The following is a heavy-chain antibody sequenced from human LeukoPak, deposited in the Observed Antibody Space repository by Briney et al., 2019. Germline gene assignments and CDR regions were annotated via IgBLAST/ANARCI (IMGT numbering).Heavy chain of an antibody. D-gene: IGHD2-15*01. CDR2: ISGSGGST. CDR3: VKGVSGAYSKYFQY. J-gene: IGHJ1*01. V-gene: IGHV3-23*01. CDR1: GFTFNCYS. Sequence: GGSLRLSCAASGFTFNCYSMSWVRQAPGKGLEWVSAISGSGGSTYYADSVRGQFSISRDNSKDTLYLQMSSLRAEDTAVYYCVKGVSGAYSKYFQYWGQGTLVTVSS.